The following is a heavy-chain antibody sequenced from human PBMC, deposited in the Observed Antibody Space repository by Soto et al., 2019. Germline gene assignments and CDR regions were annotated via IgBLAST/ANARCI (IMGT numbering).Heavy chain of an antibody. D-gene: IGHD2-21*02. Sequence: QVQLQESGPRLVKPSGSLSLTCGVSGGTVASSHLWSWVRQSPGGGLEWIGNVYHTGDTNFNPSLQRRVTISVDKSNNKFSLRQNSLPAADTAVYFCAKEIVTAGGNNYFDPSGPGTLVTVSS. J-gene: IGHJ5*02. CDR3: AKEIVTAGGNNYFDP. CDR1: GGTVASSHL. CDR2: VYHTGDT. V-gene: IGHV4-4*02.